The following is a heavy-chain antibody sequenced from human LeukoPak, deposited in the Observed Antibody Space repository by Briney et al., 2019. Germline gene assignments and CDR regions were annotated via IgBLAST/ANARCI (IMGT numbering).Heavy chain of an antibody. CDR3: ARFVTGDGAFDI. CDR1: GGSINSSSYY. D-gene: IGHD7-27*01. J-gene: IGHJ3*02. Sequence: PETLSLTCTVSGGSINSSSYYWGWIRRHPGKGLEWIGSIYYSGNTYYNPSLRGRVTISVDTSKNQFSLNLSSVTAADTAVYYCARFVTGDGAFDIWGQGTMVTVSS. V-gene: IGHV4-39*01. CDR2: IYYSGNT.